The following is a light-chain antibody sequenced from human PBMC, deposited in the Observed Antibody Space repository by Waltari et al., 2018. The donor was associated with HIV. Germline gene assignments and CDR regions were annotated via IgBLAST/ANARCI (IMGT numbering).Light chain of an antibody. J-gene: IGLJ2*01. CDR2: DDS. CDR1: SSDVGGYNY. Sequence: QSALTQPASVSGSPGQSITISCTGTSSDVGGYNYVSWYQQHPGKAPKLMIYDDSKRPSGVSNRFSGSKSGNTASLTISGLQAEDEADYYCSSYTSSSTLFGGGTKLTVL. CDR3: SSYTSSSTL. V-gene: IGLV2-14*01.